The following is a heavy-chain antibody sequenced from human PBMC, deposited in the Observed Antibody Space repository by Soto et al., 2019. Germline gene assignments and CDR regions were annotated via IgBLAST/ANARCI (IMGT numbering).Heavy chain of an antibody. CDR2: INGYSGHT. CDR1: GYTFASSG. Sequence: QVQLVQSGAEVKKPGASVKVSCKAVGYTFASSGISWVRQAPGQGHEWMGWINGYSGHTNYAQKFQGRVTMTTDTSTSTAYRELKSLRSDDTAVYYCARSYGDFVYWYFDLWGRGTLVTVSS. CDR3: ARSYGDFVYWYFDL. V-gene: IGHV1-18*01. J-gene: IGHJ2*01. D-gene: IGHD4-17*01.